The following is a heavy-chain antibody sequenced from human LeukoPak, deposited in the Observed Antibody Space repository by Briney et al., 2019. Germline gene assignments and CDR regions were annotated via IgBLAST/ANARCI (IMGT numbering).Heavy chain of an antibody. D-gene: IGHD3-22*01. CDR2: ISWDGDQT. V-gene: IGHV3-43D*03. Sequence: GGSLRLSCAASGFTFDDFAMHWVRQAPGKGLEWISFISWDGDQTYYADSVKGRFTISRDNAKNSLNLQMNSLRAEDTAVYYCARATGSSSSGYVFDYWGQGTLVTVSS. J-gene: IGHJ4*02. CDR3: ARATGSSSSGYVFDY. CDR1: GFTFDDFA.